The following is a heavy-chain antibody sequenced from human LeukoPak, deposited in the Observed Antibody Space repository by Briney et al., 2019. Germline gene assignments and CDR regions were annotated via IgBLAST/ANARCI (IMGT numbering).Heavy chain of an antibody. V-gene: IGHV4-59*01. Sequence: SETLSLTCTVSGDSITSYYWTWIRQPPGKGLEWIGYVHHSGSTNYNPSLKSRLTISVDTSKNQFSLKLTSVSAADTALYYCARHNSYLVSAAYDYWGQGALVTVSS. CDR2: VHHSGST. CDR1: GDSITSYY. J-gene: IGHJ4*02. CDR3: ARHNSYLVSAAYDY. D-gene: IGHD2-15*01.